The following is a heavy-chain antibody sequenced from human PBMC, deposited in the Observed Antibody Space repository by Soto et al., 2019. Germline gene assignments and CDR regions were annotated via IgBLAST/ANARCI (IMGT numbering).Heavy chain of an antibody. CDR3: TRLNIGKVAGSYYYYYGMEV. D-gene: IGHD6-19*01. Sequence: PSETLSLTCAVYGGSFSGYYWSWIRQPLGKGLEWIGEINHSGSTNYNPSLKSRVTISVDTSKNQFSLKLSSVTAADTALYYCTRLNIGKVAGSYYYYYGMEVWGQGTTVTVSS. CDR1: GGSFSGYY. J-gene: IGHJ6*02. V-gene: IGHV4-34*01. CDR2: INHSGST.